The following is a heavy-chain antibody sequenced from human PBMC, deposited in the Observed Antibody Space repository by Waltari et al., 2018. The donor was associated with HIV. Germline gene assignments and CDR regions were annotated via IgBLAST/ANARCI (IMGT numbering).Heavy chain of an antibody. CDR1: GGSFSGYY. Sequence: QVQLQQWGAGLLKPSETLSLTCAVYGGSFSGYYWSWIRQPPGKGLEWIGEINHSGSTNYNPSLKSRVTISVDTSKNQFSLKLSSVTAADTAVYYCARGVKTGYFQHWGQGTLVTVSS. CDR3: ARGVKTGYFQH. J-gene: IGHJ1*01. CDR2: INHSGST. V-gene: IGHV4-34*01.